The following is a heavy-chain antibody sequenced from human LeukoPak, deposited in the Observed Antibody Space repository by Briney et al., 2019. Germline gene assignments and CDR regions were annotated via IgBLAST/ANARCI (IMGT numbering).Heavy chain of an antibody. CDR3: ASSYCSSTSCYNVPDY. V-gene: IGHV3-7*01. D-gene: IGHD2-2*02. CDR2: IKQDGSEK. CDR1: GFTFSSYS. J-gene: IGHJ4*02. Sequence: GGSLRLSCAASGFTFSSYSMNWVRQAPGKGLEWVANIKQDGSEKYYVDSVKGRFTISRDNAKNSLYLQMNSLRAEDTAVYYCASSYCSSTSCYNVPDYWGQGTLVTVSS.